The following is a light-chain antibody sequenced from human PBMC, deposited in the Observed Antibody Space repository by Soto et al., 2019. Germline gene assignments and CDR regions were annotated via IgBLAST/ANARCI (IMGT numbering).Light chain of an antibody. CDR3: QQLNTYPIT. Sequence: DIQLTQSPSFLSASVGDRVTITCRASQGISSYLVWYQHRPGKAPKLLIYAASTLHSGVPSRFSGSGSGTEFTLTISSLQPEDFATYYCQQLNTYPITFGLGTRLEIK. V-gene: IGKV1-9*01. CDR2: AAS. J-gene: IGKJ5*01. CDR1: QGISSY.